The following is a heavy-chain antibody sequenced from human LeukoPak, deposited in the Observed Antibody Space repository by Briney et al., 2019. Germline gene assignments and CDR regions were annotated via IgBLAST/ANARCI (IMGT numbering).Heavy chain of an antibody. CDR3: ARVFMAGTAPFEY. Sequence: ASVKVSCKASGYTFTSYYIHWVRQAPGQGLECMGWINPNSGGTNYAQKFQGRITTTRDTSISTVYMEMNRLTSDDTAVYYCARVFMAGTAPFEYWGQGTLVTVSS. D-gene: IGHD1-7*01. CDR1: GYTFTSYY. V-gene: IGHV1-2*02. CDR2: INPNSGGT. J-gene: IGHJ4*02.